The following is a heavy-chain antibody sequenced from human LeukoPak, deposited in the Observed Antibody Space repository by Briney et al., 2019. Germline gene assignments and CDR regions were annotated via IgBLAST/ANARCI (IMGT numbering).Heavy chain of an antibody. CDR1: GGSISSSSYY. Sequence: SETLSLTCTVSGGSISSSSYYWGWIRQPPGKGLEWIGSIYYSGSTYYNPSLKSRVTISVDTSKNQFSLKLCSVTAADTAVYYCAREGAAAGTKRGREFDYWGQGTLVTVSS. CDR3: AREGAAAGTKRGREFDY. J-gene: IGHJ4*02. CDR2: IYYSGST. V-gene: IGHV4-39*07. D-gene: IGHD6-13*01.